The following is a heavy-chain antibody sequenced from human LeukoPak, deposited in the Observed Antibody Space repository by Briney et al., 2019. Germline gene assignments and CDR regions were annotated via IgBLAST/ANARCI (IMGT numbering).Heavy chain of an antibody. V-gene: IGHV3-66*01. CDR1: GFTVSSNY. CDR2: IYSGGST. Sequence: GGSLRLSCAASGFTVSSNYMSWVRQAPGKGLEWVSVIYSGGSTYYADSVKGRFTISRDNSKNTLYLQMNSLRAEDTAVYYCARIAYYYGSGSYSNWGQGTLVTVSS. J-gene: IGHJ4*02. D-gene: IGHD3-10*01. CDR3: ARIAYYYGSGSYSN.